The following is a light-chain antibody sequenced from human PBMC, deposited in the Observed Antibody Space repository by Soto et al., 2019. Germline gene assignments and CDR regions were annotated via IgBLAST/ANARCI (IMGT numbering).Light chain of an antibody. V-gene: IGKV1-5*01. CDR3: QQYNSYLYT. CDR1: QSISSW. Sequence: DIQMTQSPSTLSASVGDRVTITCRASQSISSWLAWYQQKPGKAPKLLIYDASSLESGVPSRLSGSGSGTDFTLTISSLQPDDFAAYYCQQYNSYLYTFGQGTKLEIK. J-gene: IGKJ2*01. CDR2: DAS.